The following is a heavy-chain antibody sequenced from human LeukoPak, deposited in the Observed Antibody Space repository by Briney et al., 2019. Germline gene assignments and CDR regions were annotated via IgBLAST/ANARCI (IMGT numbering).Heavy chain of an antibody. V-gene: IGHV4-34*01. J-gene: IGHJ5*02. CDR1: GGSFSGYY. CDR3: ARDEGWFDP. Sequence: SETLSLTCAVYGGSFSGYYWSWVRQPPGKGLEWIGEINHSGSTNYNPSLKSRVTISVDTSKNQFSLKLSSVTAADTAVYYCARDEGWFDPWGQGTLVTVSS. CDR2: INHSGST.